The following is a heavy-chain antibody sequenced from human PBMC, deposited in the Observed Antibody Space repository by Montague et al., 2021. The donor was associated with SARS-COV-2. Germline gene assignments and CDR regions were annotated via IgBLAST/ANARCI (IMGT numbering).Heavy chain of an antibody. J-gene: IGHJ6*02. D-gene: IGHD6-13*01. V-gene: IGHV4-4*07. CDR3: ARGVQSSRSWFYFGLDV. CDR1: GGSISSSY. CDR2: IYTSGST. Sequence: SETLSLTCIVSGGSISSSYWSWIRQPAGKGLEWIGRIYTSGSTNYNPSLKSRVTMSLDTSKNQFPLKINSVTAADTAVYYCARGVQSSRSWFYFGLDVWGQGTTVIVSS.